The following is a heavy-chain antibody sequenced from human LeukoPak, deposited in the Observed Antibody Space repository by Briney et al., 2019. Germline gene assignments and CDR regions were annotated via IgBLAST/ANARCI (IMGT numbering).Heavy chain of an antibody. CDR2: IYSGGST. J-gene: IGHJ4*02. V-gene: IGHV3-53*01. Sequence: GGSLRLSCAASGFTVSSNYMSWVRQAPGKGPEWVSVIYSGGSTYYADSVKGRFTISRDNSKNTLYLQMNSLRAEDTAVYYCARETPRRGETRDGYRWGQGTLVTVSS. CDR1: GFTVSSNY. D-gene: IGHD5-24*01. CDR3: ARETPRRGETRDGYR.